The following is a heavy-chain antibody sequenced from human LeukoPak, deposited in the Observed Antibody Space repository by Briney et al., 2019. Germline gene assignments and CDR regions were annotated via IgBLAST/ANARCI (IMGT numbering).Heavy chain of an antibody. J-gene: IGHJ4*02. Sequence: GSGLRLSCAPCLFTFSSYAMLGVRQPPGKGLEGVAVISYDGSNKYFADSAKGRFTISRDNSKNTLYLQMSSLRAEDTAVYYCARDPLRREAYYFEYWGQGTLVTVSS. D-gene: IGHD1-14*01. CDR2: ISYDGSNK. CDR3: ARDPLRREAYYFEY. CDR1: LFTFSSYA. V-gene: IGHV3-30-3*01.